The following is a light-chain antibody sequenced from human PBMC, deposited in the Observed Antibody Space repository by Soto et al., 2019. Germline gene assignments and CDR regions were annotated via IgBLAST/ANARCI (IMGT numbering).Light chain of an antibody. J-gene: IGLJ1*01. CDR1: SSDVGGYNY. CDR3: SSYTSSTTYV. V-gene: IGLV2-14*01. Sequence: SPGQSITISCTGTSSDVGGYNYVSWYQQHPGKAPKPMIYEVSNRPSGVSNRFSGSKSGNTASLTISGLQAEDEADYYCSSYTSSTTYVFGTGTKVTVL. CDR2: EVS.